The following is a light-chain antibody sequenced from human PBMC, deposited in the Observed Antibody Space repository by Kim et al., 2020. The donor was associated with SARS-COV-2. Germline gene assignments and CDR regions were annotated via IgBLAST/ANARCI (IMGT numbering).Light chain of an antibody. V-gene: IGLV3-1*01. CDR3: QAWDSSTGWV. J-gene: IGLJ3*02. CDR2: QDS. Sequence: VSPGQTASITCSGDKLGDKYACWYQQKTRQTPVLVIYQDSKRHSGIPERFSGSNSGNTATLTISGTQAMDEANYYCQAWDSSTGWVFGGGTQLTVL. CDR1: KLGDKY.